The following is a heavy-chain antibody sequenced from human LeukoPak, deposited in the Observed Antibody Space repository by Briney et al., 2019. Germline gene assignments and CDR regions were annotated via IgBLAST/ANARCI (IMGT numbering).Heavy chain of an antibody. CDR1: GYTFTSYG. CDR2: ISAYNGNT. J-gene: IGHJ5*02. V-gene: IGHV1-18*01. D-gene: IGHD3-10*01. Sequence: ASVKVSCKASGYTFTSYGISWVRQAPGQGLEWMGWISAYNGNTNYAQKLQGRVTMTTDTSTITAYMELRSLRSDDTAVYYCARGPYGLGAQTGGRNWFDPWGQGTLVTVSS. CDR3: ARGPYGLGAQTGGRNWFDP.